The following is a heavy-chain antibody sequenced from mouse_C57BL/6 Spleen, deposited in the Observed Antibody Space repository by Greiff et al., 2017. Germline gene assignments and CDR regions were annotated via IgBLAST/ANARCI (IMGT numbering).Heavy chain of an antibody. CDR3: ARSNDGYAYYFDY. J-gene: IGHJ2*01. CDR2: LSYDGSN. V-gene: IGHV3-6*01. D-gene: IGHD2-3*01. CDR1: GYSITSGYY. Sequence: ESGPGLVKPSQSLSLTCSVTGYSITSGYYGNWIRQFPGNKLEWMSYLSYDGSNNYNPSLKNRISITRDTSKNQFFLKLNSVTPEDTATYYCARSNDGYAYYFDYWGQGTTLTVSS.